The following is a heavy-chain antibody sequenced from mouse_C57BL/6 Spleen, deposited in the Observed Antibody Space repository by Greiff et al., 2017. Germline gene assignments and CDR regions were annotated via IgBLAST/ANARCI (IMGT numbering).Heavy chain of an antibody. CDR2: ISSGGSYT. CDR3: ARHPANTVVDAMDY. Sequence: EVKLMESGGDLVKPGGSLKLSCAASGFTFSSYGMSWVRQTPDKRLEWVATISSGGSYTYYPDSVKGRFTISRDNAKNTLYLQMSSLKSEDTAMYYCARHPANTVVDAMDYWGQGTSVTVSS. V-gene: IGHV5-6*01. D-gene: IGHD1-1*01. CDR1: GFTFSSYG. J-gene: IGHJ4*01.